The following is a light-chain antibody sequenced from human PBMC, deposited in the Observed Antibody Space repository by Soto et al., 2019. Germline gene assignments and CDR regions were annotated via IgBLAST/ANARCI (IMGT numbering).Light chain of an antibody. CDR1: QSIANA. J-gene: IGKJ1*01. Sequence: EIVLTQSPETLSLSPGERASLSCRASQSIANALAWYQQKPGKALRLIIFGACKSGPGITDRFSGSGSRTEFTPPIPSPEPEAFAVYPCQKYGGSPRAFGQGTTV. CDR2: GAC. V-gene: IGKV3-20*01. CDR3: QKYGGSPRA.